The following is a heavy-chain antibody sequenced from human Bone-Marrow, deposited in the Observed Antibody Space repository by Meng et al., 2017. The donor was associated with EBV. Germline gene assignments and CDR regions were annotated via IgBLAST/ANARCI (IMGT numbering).Heavy chain of an antibody. D-gene: IGHD6-19*01. J-gene: IGHJ4*02. Sequence: QISLTESGPTLVKPTPTLTLTCSFSGFSLSTDGEGVGWIRQPPGKALEWLALIYWDDDKRYSPSLESRLTITKDTSKNQVVLTMTNMDPADTATYYCAHRLSSGWYDYWGQGTLVTVSS. CDR2: IYWDDDK. CDR1: GFSLSTDGEG. CDR3: AHRLSSGWYDY. V-gene: IGHV2-5*02.